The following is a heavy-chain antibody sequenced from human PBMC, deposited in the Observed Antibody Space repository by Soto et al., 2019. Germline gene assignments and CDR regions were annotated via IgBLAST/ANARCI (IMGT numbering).Heavy chain of an antibody. CDR2: ISAYNGNT. CDR1: GYTFTSYA. Sequence: QVLLVQSGAEVKKPGASVKVSCKASGYTFTSYACSWVRQAPGQVLEWMGWISAYNGNTNYAQKLQGRVTMTTDTSTSTAYMELRRLRSDDTAVYYCARDVNKGLIDYWGQGTLVTVSS. CDR3: ARDVNKGLIDY. V-gene: IGHV1-18*01. J-gene: IGHJ4*02.